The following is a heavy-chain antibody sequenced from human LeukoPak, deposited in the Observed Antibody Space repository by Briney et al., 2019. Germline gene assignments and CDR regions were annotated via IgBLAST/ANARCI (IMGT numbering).Heavy chain of an antibody. CDR1: GFTFSSYA. V-gene: IGHV3-30*04. D-gene: IGHD6-19*01. Sequence: PGGSLRLSCAASGFTFSSYAMHWVRQAPGKGLEWVAVISYGGSNKYYADSVKGRFTISRDNSKNTLYLQMNSLRAEDTAVYYCARSSGWPHYYYYYYMDVWGKGTTVTVSS. CDR2: ISYGGSNK. CDR3: ARSSGWPHYYYYYYMDV. J-gene: IGHJ6*03.